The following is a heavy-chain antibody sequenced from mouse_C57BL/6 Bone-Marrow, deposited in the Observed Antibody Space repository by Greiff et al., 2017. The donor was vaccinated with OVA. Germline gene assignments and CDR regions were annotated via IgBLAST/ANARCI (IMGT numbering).Heavy chain of an antibody. CDR2: IDPEDGET. Sequence: VQLQQSGAELVKPGASVKLSCTASGFNFKDYYMHWVKQRPEQGLEWIGRIDPEDGETNYAPKFQGKATITADTSSNTAYLQLSSLTSADTAVYYCARTVVANYFDYWGQGTTLTVSS. CDR1: GFNFKDYY. V-gene: IGHV14-2*01. J-gene: IGHJ2*01. CDR3: ARTVVANYFDY. D-gene: IGHD1-1*01.